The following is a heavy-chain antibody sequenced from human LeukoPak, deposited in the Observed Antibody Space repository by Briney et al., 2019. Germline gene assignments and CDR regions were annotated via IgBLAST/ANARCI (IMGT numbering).Heavy chain of an antibody. CDR2: ISSSGLTI. CDR3: ASLRGSGSQYFDY. Sequence: GGSLRLSCAASGFTFSSYEMNWVRQAPGKGLERISYISSSGLTIYYADSVKGRFTISRDNAKNSLYLQMNSLRAEDTAVYYCASLRGSGSQYFDYWGQGTLVTVSS. CDR1: GFTFSSYE. D-gene: IGHD3-10*01. J-gene: IGHJ4*02. V-gene: IGHV3-48*03.